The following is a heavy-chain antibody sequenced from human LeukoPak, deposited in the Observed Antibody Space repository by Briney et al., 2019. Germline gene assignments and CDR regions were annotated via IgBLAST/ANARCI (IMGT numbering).Heavy chain of an antibody. CDR2: IYSGGST. Sequence: GGSLRLSCAASGFTVSSNYMSWVRQAPGKGLEWVSVIYSGGSTCYADSVKGRFTISRDNPKNTLYLQMNSLRAEDTAVYYCASPGVAGLIQHWGQGTLVTVSS. V-gene: IGHV3-53*01. J-gene: IGHJ1*01. D-gene: IGHD7-27*01. CDR3: ASPGVAGLIQH. CDR1: GFTVSSNY.